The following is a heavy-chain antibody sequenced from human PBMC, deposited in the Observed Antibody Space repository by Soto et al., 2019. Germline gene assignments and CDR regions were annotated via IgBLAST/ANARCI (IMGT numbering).Heavy chain of an antibody. D-gene: IGHD2-15*01. CDR1: GYTLSNYG. V-gene: IGHV1-18*04. Sequence: QAQLVQSGAEVKKPGASVKVSCKASGYTLSNYGISWVRQAPGQGLEWMGWISPYNGNTNYAQKFQGRVTMTTDTATSTAYMELRSLRSDDTAVYYCARDRRWSVDSGGRGGFVVPWGQGTLVTVSS. J-gene: IGHJ5*02. CDR2: ISPYNGNT. CDR3: ARDRRWSVDSGGRGGFVVP.